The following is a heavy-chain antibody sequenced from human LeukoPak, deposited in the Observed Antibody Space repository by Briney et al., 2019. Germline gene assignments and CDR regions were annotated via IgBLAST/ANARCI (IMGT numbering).Heavy chain of an antibody. Sequence: SETLSLTCTVSGGSISSSSYYWGWIRQSPGKGLEWIGSILYSGDTYYIPSLKGRVTISADRSKNQTSLSLSSVTAADSAVYYCAKRGGTTRGAFDLWGQGTIVTVSS. D-gene: IGHD1-14*01. CDR3: AKRGGTTRGAFDL. V-gene: IGHV4-39*01. CDR1: GGSISSSSYY. J-gene: IGHJ3*01. CDR2: ILYSGDT.